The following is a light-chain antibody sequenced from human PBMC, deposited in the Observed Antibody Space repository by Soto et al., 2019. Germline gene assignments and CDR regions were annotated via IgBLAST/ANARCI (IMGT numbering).Light chain of an antibody. J-gene: IGKJ1*01. CDR3: QQRSNWP. V-gene: IGKV3-11*01. CDR1: QSVSSY. Sequence: EIVLTQSPATLSLSPGERATLSCRASQSVSSYLAWYQQKPGQAPRLLIYDASNRATGIPARFSGSGSGTDFTLTISRLEPEDFAVYYCQQRSNWPFGQGTKVEIK. CDR2: DAS.